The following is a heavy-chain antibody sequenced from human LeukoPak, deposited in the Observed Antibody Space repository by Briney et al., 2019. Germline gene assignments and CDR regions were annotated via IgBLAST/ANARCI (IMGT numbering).Heavy chain of an antibody. CDR3: ARAPGGDSVGYYGMDV. J-gene: IGHJ6*02. CDR1: GFTFSSYS. V-gene: IGHV3-48*04. D-gene: IGHD2-21*02. CDR2: ISSSSSTI. Sequence: GGSLRLSCAASGFTFSSYSMNWVRQAPGKGLEWVSYISSSSSTIYYADSVKGRFTISRDNAKNSLYLQMNSLRAEDTAVYYCARAPGGDSVGYYGMDVWGQGTTVTVSS.